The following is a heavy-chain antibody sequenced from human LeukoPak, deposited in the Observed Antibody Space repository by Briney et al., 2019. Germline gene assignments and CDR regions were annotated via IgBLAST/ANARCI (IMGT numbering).Heavy chain of an antibody. Sequence: PGGSLRLSCAASGFTFDDDAMHWVRQAPGKGLEWVSGISWNSGSIGYADSVKGRFTISRDNAKNSLYLQMNSLRAEDTALYYCAKDLVRNYYDSSGYFDYWGQGTLVTVSS. V-gene: IGHV3-9*01. CDR3: AKDLVRNYYDSSGYFDY. CDR2: ISWNSGSI. J-gene: IGHJ4*02. CDR1: GFTFDDDA. D-gene: IGHD3-22*01.